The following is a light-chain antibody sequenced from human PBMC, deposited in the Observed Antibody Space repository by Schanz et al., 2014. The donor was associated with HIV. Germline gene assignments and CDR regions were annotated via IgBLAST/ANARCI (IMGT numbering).Light chain of an antibody. CDR3: QQPASYPLT. CDR2: AAT. CDR1: QNITDH. Sequence: DIQMAQSPSSLSASLGDRVAITCRASQNITDHLTWYQQKTGRPPKLLIYAATVLHPGVPSRFSGSGSGTEFTLTISSLQPEDFATYYCQQPASYPLTFGGGTKVEIK. J-gene: IGKJ4*01. V-gene: IGKV1-9*01.